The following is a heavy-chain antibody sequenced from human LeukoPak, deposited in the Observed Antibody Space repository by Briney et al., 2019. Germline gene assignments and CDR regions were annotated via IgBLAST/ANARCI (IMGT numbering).Heavy chain of an antibody. Sequence: GGSLRLSCTASGFTFGDYAMSWVRQAPGKGLEWVGFIRSKAYGGTTDHAASVKGRFTISRDDSKSIAYLQMNSLKTEDTAVYYCTRDQCDNWNYEGFDYWGQGTLVTVSS. V-gene: IGHV3-49*04. CDR2: IRSKAYGGTT. D-gene: IGHD1-7*01. CDR1: GFTFGDYA. CDR3: TRDQCDNWNYEGFDY. J-gene: IGHJ4*02.